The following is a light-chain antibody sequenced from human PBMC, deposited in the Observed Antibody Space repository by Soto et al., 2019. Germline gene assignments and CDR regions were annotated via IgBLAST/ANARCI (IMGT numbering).Light chain of an antibody. CDR3: QQYGSSPWT. V-gene: IGKV3-20*01. Sequence: EIVLTQSPGTLSLSPGERDTLSCRASQSVSSSYLAWYQQKPGQAPRLLIYGASSRATGIPDRFSGSGSGTDFTLTISRLESEDFAVYYCQQYGSSPWTFGQGTK. CDR1: QSVSSSY. CDR2: GAS. J-gene: IGKJ1*01.